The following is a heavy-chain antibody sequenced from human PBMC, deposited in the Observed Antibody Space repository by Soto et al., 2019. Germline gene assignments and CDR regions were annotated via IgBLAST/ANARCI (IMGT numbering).Heavy chain of an antibody. V-gene: IGHV4-59*08. CDR1: GGSISSYY. Sequence: SETLSLTCTVSGGSISSYYWSWIRQAPGKGLEWIGYIYYSGSTNYNPSLKSRVTISVDTSKNQFSLKLSSVTAADTAVYYCARHENGDYGWYFDLWGRGTLVTVSS. CDR2: IYYSGST. D-gene: IGHD4-17*01. J-gene: IGHJ2*01. CDR3: ARHENGDYGWYFDL.